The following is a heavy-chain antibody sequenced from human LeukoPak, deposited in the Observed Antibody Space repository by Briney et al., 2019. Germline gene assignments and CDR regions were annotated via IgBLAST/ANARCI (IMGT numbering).Heavy chain of an antibody. D-gene: IGHD3-22*01. J-gene: IGHJ4*02. CDR1: GYTFNRYA. CDR2: ISVYSGNT. Sequence: ASVKVSCKASGYTFNRYAISWVRQAPGQGLEWMGWISVYSGNTNFAHNLEGRVTMTTDPSASTAYMELTSLRSDDTAVYYCARERSPRDYYDSSDYLFYFDYWGQGTLVTVSS. CDR3: ARERSPRDYYDSSDYLFYFDY. V-gene: IGHV1-18*01.